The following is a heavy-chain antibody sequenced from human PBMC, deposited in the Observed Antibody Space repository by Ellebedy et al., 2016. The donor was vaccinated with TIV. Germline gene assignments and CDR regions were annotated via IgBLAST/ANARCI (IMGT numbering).Heavy chain of an antibody. CDR1: GFNFSSHS. Sequence: GESLKISXVASGFNFSSHSMGWVRQAPGKGLEWLAIISYDGTSTFYADSVKGRFTISRVNSKSTAYLRMNSLRPEDTATYYCARAWATDPIDYWGQGTLVTVSS. J-gene: IGHJ4*02. CDR2: ISYDGTST. D-gene: IGHD1-26*01. V-gene: IGHV3-30*03. CDR3: ARAWATDPIDY.